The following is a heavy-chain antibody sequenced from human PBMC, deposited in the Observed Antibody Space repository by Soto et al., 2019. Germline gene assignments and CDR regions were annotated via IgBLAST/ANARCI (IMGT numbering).Heavy chain of an antibody. CDR3: VREYCGSNSCYLWGFDY. J-gene: IGHJ4*02. CDR2: ISSSSSTI. Sequence: GGSLRLSCAVSEFTFSTYSMNWVRQAPGKGLEWVSYISSSSSTIYYADSVKGRFTISRDNARNSLYLQMNSLRDEDTAMYYCVREYCGSNSCYLWGFDYWGQGTLVTVSS. V-gene: IGHV3-48*02. D-gene: IGHD2-2*01. CDR1: EFTFSTYS.